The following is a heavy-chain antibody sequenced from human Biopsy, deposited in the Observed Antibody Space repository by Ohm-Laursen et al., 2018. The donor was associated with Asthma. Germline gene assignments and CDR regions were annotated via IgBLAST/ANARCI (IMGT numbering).Heavy chain of an antibody. D-gene: IGHD3-3*01. CDR3: ASGPEWYGLDV. Sequence: SDTLSLTCGVYRGSLRVYVWSWIRQPSGKGLEWIGESNQGGSPTFNPSLKSRVTISRDPSKNQLPLKLRSVSAADTAVYYCASGPEWYGLDVWGQGTTVTVSS. CDR1: RGSLRVYV. V-gene: IGHV4-34*01. CDR2: SNQGGSP. J-gene: IGHJ6*02.